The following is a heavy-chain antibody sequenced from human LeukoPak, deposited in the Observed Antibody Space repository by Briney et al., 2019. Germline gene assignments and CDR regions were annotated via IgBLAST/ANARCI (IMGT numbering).Heavy chain of an antibody. CDR3: VRSSDGSGSYYANWFDP. Sequence: PGGSLRLSCAASGFSFSDAWMTWVRQAPGKGLEWVAVIWYDGSNKYYADSVKGRFTISRDNSKNTLYLQMNSLRAEDTAVYYCVRSSDGSGSYYANWFDPWGQGTLVTVSS. J-gene: IGHJ5*02. V-gene: IGHV3-33*08. CDR2: IWYDGSNK. CDR1: GFSFSDAW. D-gene: IGHD3-10*01.